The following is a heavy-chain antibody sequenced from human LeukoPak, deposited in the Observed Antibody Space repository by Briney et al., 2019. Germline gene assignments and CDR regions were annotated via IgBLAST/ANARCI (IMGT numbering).Heavy chain of an antibody. CDR1: KFTFSNYA. CDR3: ATGRVDTAMADLARLDY. CDR2: ITPDGRSK. Sequence: PGGSLRLSCAASKFTFSNYAMNWVRQAPGKGLEWVAIITPDGRSKYYAESVKGRFTISRDNSKNTLYLQMNSLRAEDTAVYYCATGRVDTAMADLARLDYWGRGTLATVSS. V-gene: IGHV3-30*04. J-gene: IGHJ4*02. D-gene: IGHD5-18*01.